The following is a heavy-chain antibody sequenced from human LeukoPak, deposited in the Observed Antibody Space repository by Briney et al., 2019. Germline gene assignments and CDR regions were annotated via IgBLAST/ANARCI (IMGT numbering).Heavy chain of an antibody. J-gene: IGHJ3*02. CDR1: GGTFSSYD. Sequence: GASVKVSCKASGGTFSSYDISWVRQAPGQGLEWMGGIIPIFGTANYAQKFQGRVTITADESTSTAYMELSSLRSEDTAVYYCASLYGYYDSSGYPDPTDAFDIWGQGTMVTVSS. CDR2: IIPIFGTA. D-gene: IGHD3-22*01. CDR3: ASLYGYYDSSGYPDPTDAFDI. V-gene: IGHV1-69*13.